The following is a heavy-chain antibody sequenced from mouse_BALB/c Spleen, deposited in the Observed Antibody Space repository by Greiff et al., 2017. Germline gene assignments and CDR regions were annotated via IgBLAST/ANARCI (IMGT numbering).Heavy chain of an antibody. CDR1: GFAFSSYD. D-gene: IGHD2-3*01. CDR2: ISSGGGST. J-gene: IGHJ2*01. V-gene: IGHV5-12-1*01. CDR3: ARQGRWLLFDY. Sequence: EVKLMESGGGLVKPGGSLKLSCAASGFAFSSYDMSWVRQTPEKRLEWVAYISSGGGSTYYPDTVKGRFTISRDNAKNTLYLQMSSLKSEDTAMYYCARQGRWLLFDYWGQGTTLTVSS.